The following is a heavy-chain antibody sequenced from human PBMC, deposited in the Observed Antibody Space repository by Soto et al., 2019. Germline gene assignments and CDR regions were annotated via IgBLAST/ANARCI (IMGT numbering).Heavy chain of an antibody. CDR2: IIPICGTA. Sequence: ASVKVSCKASGGTFSSYAISWVRQAPGQGLEWMGGIIPICGTANYAQKFQGRVTITADESTSTAYMELSSLRSEDTAVYYCAMYYYDSSGYGYWGQGTLVTVSS. CDR1: GGTFSSYA. D-gene: IGHD3-22*01. V-gene: IGHV1-69*13. CDR3: AMYYYDSSGYGY. J-gene: IGHJ4*02.